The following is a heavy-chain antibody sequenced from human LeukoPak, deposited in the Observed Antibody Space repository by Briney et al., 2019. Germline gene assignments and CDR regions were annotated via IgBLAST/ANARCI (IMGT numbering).Heavy chain of an antibody. CDR1: GGSIRSYY. CDR2: IYYSGST. V-gene: IGHV4-59*01. J-gene: IGHJ1*01. D-gene: IGHD6-19*01. CDR3: ARESSGWYDQYFQH. Sequence: NPSDPLTLMCTVSGGSIRSYYGSWPPNPPGKRLERIGYIYYSGSTNYNPSLKSRVTISVDTSNNQFSLKLSSVTAADTAVYYCARESSGWYDQYFQHWGQGTLVSVSS.